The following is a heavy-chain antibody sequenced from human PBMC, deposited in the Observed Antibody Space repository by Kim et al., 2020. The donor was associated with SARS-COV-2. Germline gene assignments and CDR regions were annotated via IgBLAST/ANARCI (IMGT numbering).Heavy chain of an antibody. D-gene: IGHD4-4*01. J-gene: IGHJ5*02. Sequence: ASVKVSCKVSGYTLTELSMHWVRQAPGKGLEWMGGFDPEDGETIYAQKFQGRVTMTEDTSTDTAYMELSSLRSEDTAVYYCATDLFGGTTVTTLDYNWFDPWGQGTLVTVSS. CDR2: FDPEDGET. CDR3: ATDLFGGTTVTTLDYNWFDP. V-gene: IGHV1-24*01. CDR1: GYTLTELS.